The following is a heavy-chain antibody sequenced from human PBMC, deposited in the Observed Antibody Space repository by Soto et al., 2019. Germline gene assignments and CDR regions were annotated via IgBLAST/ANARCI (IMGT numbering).Heavy chain of an antibody. CDR2: INPSGGST. D-gene: IGHD2-2*01. CDR1: GYIFTSYY. V-gene: IGHV1-46*01. J-gene: IGHJ3*02. CDR3: ARASSTWTQAFDI. Sequence: ASVKVSCKTSGYIFTSYYMHWVRRAPGQGLEWIRIINPSGGSTSYAQKFQDRVTMTRDTYTSTIYMDLSSLRSEDTAVYYCARASSTWTQAFDIWGQGTMVTVSS.